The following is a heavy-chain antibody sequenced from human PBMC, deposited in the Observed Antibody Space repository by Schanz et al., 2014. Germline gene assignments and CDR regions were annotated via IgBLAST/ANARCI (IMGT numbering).Heavy chain of an antibody. D-gene: IGHD1-1*01. CDR2: VSSYDTTV. CDR1: GFTFADYY. J-gene: IGHJ4*02. CDR3: AKPPPGYLITWYTYYFVS. Sequence: QGQLLESGGGLFKPGGSLRLSCAGSGFTFADYYMTWIRQAPGKGLEWISYVSSYDTTVSYADSVKGRFTISRDNAKNSVYLQMNSLRVEDTAVYYCAKPPPGYLITWYTYYFVSWGQGTLVTVSS. V-gene: IGHV3-11*01.